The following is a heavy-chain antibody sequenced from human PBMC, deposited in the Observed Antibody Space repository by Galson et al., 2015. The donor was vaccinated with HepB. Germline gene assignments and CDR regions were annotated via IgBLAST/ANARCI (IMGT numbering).Heavy chain of an antibody. Sequence: SLRLSCAASGFTFSSYGMHWVRQAPGKGLEWVAVIWYDGSTKYYADSVKGRFTISRDNSKNTLYLQMNSLRAEDTAVYYCARAKWVAVDTAMDSFDYWGQGTLVTVSS. CDR2: IWYDGSTK. CDR3: ARAKWVAVDTAMDSFDY. D-gene: IGHD5-18*01. V-gene: IGHV3-33*01. CDR1: GFTFSSYG. J-gene: IGHJ4*02.